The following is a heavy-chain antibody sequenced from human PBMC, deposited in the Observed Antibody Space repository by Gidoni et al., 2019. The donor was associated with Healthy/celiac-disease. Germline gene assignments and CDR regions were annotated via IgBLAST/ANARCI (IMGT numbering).Heavy chain of an antibody. J-gene: IGHJ5*02. CDR3: ARIQGSYYKREIWFDP. CDR1: GGTFRSYA. Sequence: QVQLVQSGAEVKKPGSSVKVSCQASGGTFRSYAISWVRQAPGQGLEWMGGIIPIFGTANYAKKFQGRVTITADESTSTAYMELSSLRSEDTAVYYCARIQGSYYKREIWFDPWGQGTLVTVSS. V-gene: IGHV1-69*12. CDR2: IIPIFGTA. D-gene: IGHD3-10*01.